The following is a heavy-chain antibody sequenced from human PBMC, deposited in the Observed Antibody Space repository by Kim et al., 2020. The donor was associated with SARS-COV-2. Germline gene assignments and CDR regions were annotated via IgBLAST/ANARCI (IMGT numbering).Heavy chain of an antibody. V-gene: IGHV4-59*10. D-gene: IGHD2-15*01. Sequence: NPHLNSRVTMSVETSKNQLSLKLSSVTAADTAVYYCARLYCSGGSCYFDYWGQGTLVTVSS. CDR3: ARLYCSGGSCYFDY. J-gene: IGHJ4*02.